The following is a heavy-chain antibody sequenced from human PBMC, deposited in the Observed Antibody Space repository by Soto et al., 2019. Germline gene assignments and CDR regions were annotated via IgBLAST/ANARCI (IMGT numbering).Heavy chain of an antibody. CDR3: ARERAGRVWDCDL. CDR1: GFTFSSYW. CDR2: IKQDGSEK. D-gene: IGHD6-6*01. V-gene: IGHV3-7*01. J-gene: IGHJ2*01. Sequence: EVQLVESGGGLVQPGGSLRLSCAASGFTFSSYWMSWVRQAPGKGLEWVANIKQDGSEKYYVDSVKGRFTISKDNDKNSLYQQMNSLRAEDTAVYYCARERAGRVWDCDLWGRGTLVTLSS.